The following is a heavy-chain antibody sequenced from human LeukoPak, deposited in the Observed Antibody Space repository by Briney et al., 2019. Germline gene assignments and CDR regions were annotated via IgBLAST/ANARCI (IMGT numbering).Heavy chain of an antibody. CDR3: AKDGAENYYYYMDV. J-gene: IGHJ6*03. D-gene: IGHD1-14*01. CDR1: GFTSSSYA. CDR2: ISGSGTST. Sequence: GGSLRLSCAASGFTSSSYAMSWVRQAPGKGLEWVSAISGSGTSTYYADSVRGRFTISRDNSKNTLYLQVNSLRAEDTAVYYCAKDGAENYYYYMDVWGKGTTVTVSS. V-gene: IGHV3-23*01.